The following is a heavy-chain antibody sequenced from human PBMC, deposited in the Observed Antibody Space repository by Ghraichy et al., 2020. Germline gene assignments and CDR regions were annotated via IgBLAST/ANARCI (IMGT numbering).Heavy chain of an antibody. V-gene: IGHV4-59*01. J-gene: IGHJ4*02. CDR2: IYDSGST. Sequence: SETLSLTCTVSGDSIKNYDWSWIRQSPGKGLEWIANIYDSGSTNYKTNSNPPLKSRVIMSLDTSRNQISLRLTSLTAADTAIYYCARELRRAEFDNWGQGTLVTVSS. CDR3: ARELRRAEFDN. CDR1: GDSIKNYD.